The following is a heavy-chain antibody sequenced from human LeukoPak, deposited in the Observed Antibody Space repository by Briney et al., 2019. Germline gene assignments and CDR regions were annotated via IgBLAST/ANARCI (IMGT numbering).Heavy chain of an antibody. CDR3: ARDPWQGSTTLH. V-gene: IGHV3-66*02. CDR1: GFSISSGY. J-gene: IGHJ4*02. D-gene: IGHD1-26*01. Sequence: GGSLRLSCVASGFSISSGYMTWARQAPGKALEWVSLLYSDDSAYYPDSVKGRFTISRDNSKSTLHLQMDTLRTEDTAMYYCARDPWQGSTTLHWCQGIMVTVSS. CDR2: LYSDDSA.